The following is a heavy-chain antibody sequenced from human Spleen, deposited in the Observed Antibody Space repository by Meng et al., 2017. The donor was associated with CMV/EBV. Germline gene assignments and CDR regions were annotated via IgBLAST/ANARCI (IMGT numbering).Heavy chain of an antibody. CDR1: GGSFSRYY. V-gene: IGHV4-4*07. D-gene: IGHD3-9*01. CDR3: ARDRVSYDILTGYPYGMDV. J-gene: IGHJ6*02. CDR2: IYTSGST. Sequence: SETLSLTCTVSGGSFSRYYWSWIRKPAGKGLEWSGRIYTSGSTSYNPSLKSRVTMSVDTSQNQFSLKLSSVTAADTAVYYCARDRVSYDILTGYPYGMDVWGQGTTVTVSS.